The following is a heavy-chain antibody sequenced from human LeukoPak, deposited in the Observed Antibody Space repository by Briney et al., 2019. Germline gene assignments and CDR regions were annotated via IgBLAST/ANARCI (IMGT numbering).Heavy chain of an antibody. CDR1: GYSLTSYW. CDR3: ARQSRDGYNYLPHAFDI. D-gene: IGHD5-24*01. J-gene: IGHJ3*02. V-gene: IGHV5-51*01. CDR2: IYPGDSDT. Sequence: GESLKISCKGSGYSLTSYWIGWVRQMPGKGLEWMGIIYPGDSDTRYSPSFQGQVTISADKSISTAHLQWSSLKASDTAMYYCARQSRDGYNYLPHAFDIWGQGTMVTVSS.